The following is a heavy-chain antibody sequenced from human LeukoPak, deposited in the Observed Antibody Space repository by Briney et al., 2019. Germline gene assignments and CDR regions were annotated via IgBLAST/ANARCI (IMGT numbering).Heavy chain of an antibody. D-gene: IGHD3-22*01. J-gene: IGHJ4*02. CDR3: ARGYFYDSSDAPVYFDY. V-gene: IGHV3-74*01. Sequence: GGSLRLSCAGSGFTFSDYWMHWVRQAPGKGLVWVSRVNSDGSSTSYADSVKGRFTISRDNAKNTLYLQMNSLRAEDTAVYYCARGYFYDSSDAPVYFDYWGQGTLVTVSS. CDR1: GFTFSDYW. CDR2: VNSDGSST.